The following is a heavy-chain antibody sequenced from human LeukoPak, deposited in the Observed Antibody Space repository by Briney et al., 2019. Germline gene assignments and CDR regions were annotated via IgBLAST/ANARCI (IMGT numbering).Heavy chain of an antibody. D-gene: IGHD1-1*01. V-gene: IGHV3-7*04. J-gene: IGHJ4*02. Sequence: GGSLRLSCAVSGFTFSNFWMSWVRQAPGRGLEWVANIHPEGNEKYHVESVKGRFTISRDNTKNLLFLQMNGLRVEDTAVYYCARGDDFSGDHWGQGTLVAVSS. CDR2: IHPEGNEK. CDR3: ARGDDFSGDH. CDR1: GFTFSNFW.